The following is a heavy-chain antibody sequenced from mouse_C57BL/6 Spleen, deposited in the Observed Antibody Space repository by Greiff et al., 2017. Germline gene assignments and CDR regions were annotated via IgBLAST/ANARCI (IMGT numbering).Heavy chain of an antibody. J-gene: IGHJ3*01. CDR3: ARWDLLGPFAY. CDR1: GYTFTSYW. CDR2: IDPSDSYT. D-gene: IGHD4-1*01. Sequence: QVQLQQPGAELVKPGASVKLSCKASGYTFTSYWMQWVKQRPGQGLEWIGEIDPSDSYTNYNQKFKGKATLTVDTSSSTAYMQLSSLTSEDSAVYYCARWDLLGPFAYWGQGTLVTVSA. V-gene: IGHV1-50*01.